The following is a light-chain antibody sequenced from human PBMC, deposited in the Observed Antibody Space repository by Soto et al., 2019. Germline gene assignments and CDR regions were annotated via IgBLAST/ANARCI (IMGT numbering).Light chain of an antibody. CDR2: GAS. Sequence: EIVLTQSPGTLSLSPGERATLSCRASQTVSISDLAWYQQKPGQAPSLLVYGASSRDTGTPDRFRSSGSGKDFPLPLLIHDPEHFAVYYCQQYGSSPRTFGQGTKVEIK. CDR1: QTVSISD. CDR3: QQYGSSPRT. J-gene: IGKJ2*01. V-gene: IGKV3-20*01.